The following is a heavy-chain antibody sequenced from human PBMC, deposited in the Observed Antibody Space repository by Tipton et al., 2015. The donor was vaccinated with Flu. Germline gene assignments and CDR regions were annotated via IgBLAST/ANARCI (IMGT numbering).Heavy chain of an antibody. CDR3: ARDTGGDYARYYYYYGMGV. Sequence: QMQLVQSGAEVKKPGASVKVSCKASGYTFTSYGISWVRQAPGQGLEWMGWISAYNGNTNYAQKLQGRVTMTTDTSTSTAYMELRSLGSDDPAVYYCARDTGGDYARYYYYYGMGVWGQGTTVTVSS. CDR2: ISAYNGNT. V-gene: IGHV1-18*01. CDR1: GYTFTSYG. D-gene: IGHD4-17*01. J-gene: IGHJ6*02.